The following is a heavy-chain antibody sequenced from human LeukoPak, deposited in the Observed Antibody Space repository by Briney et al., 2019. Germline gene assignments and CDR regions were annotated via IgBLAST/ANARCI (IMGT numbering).Heavy chain of an antibody. V-gene: IGHV3-48*02. D-gene: IGHD1-7*01. CDR1: GFTFSSYS. CDR3: ARAYNWNYKDWFDP. Sequence: GGSLRLSCAASGFTFSSYSMNWVRQAPGKGLEWVSYISSSSSTIYYADSVKGRFTISRDNAKNSLYLQMNSLRDEDTAVYYCARAYNWNYKDWFDPWGQGTLVTVSS. CDR2: ISSSSSTI. J-gene: IGHJ5*02.